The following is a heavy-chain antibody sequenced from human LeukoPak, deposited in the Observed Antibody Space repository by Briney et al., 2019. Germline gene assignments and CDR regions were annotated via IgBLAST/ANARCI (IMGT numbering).Heavy chain of an antibody. Sequence: GGSLRLSCAASGFTINDYWMSWVRQVPEKGLEWVANIKQDGSEKYYVDSVKGRFTISRDNSKNTLYLQMNSLRAEDTAVYYCARSAALYCSSTRCRPNWFDPWGQGTLVTVSS. J-gene: IGHJ5*02. CDR3: ARSAALYCSSTRCRPNWFDP. D-gene: IGHD2-2*01. V-gene: IGHV3-7*03. CDR1: GFTINDYW. CDR2: IKQDGSEK.